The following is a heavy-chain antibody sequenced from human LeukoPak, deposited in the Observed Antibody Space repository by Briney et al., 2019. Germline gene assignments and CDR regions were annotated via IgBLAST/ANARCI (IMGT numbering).Heavy chain of an antibody. J-gene: IGHJ6*02. CDR1: GFTFSSNY. V-gene: IGHV3-53*01. CDR2: IYSGGST. CDR3: ARDYYGGNSVYYYYGMDV. Sequence: GGSLRLSCAASGFTFSSNYMSWVRQAPGKGLEWVSVIYSGGSTYYADSVKGRFTISRDNSKNTLYLQMNSLRAEDTAVYYCARDYYGGNSVYYYYGMDVWGQGTTVTVSS. D-gene: IGHD4-23*01.